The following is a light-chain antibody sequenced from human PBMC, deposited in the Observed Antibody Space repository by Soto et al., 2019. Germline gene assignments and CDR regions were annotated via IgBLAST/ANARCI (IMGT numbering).Light chain of an antibody. CDR2: WAS. Sequence: DIVMTQSPDSLAVSLGERATINCKSSQSVLYSSNNKNSVAWYQQKPGQPPQLLIYWASTRESGVPDRFSGSESGTDFTLTISSLQPDDFATYYCQHYNSYSEAFGQGTKVELK. CDR1: QSVLYSSNNKNS. CDR3: QHYNSYSEA. J-gene: IGKJ1*01. V-gene: IGKV4-1*01.